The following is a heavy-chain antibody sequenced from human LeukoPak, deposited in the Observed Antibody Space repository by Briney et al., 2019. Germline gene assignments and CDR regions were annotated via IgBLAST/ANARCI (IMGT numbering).Heavy chain of an antibody. D-gene: IGHD5-18*01. CDR2: IYPGDSDT. V-gene: IGHV5-51*01. CDR3: ARGSSGYTYGFDY. Sequence: KPGESLKISCKGSGYSFIDYWIGWVRQMPGKGLEWMGIIYPGDSDTRYSPSFQGQVTISADKSIRNAYLQWSSLKASDTAMYYCARGSSGYTYGFDYWGQGTLVTVSS. CDR1: GYSFIDYW. J-gene: IGHJ4*02.